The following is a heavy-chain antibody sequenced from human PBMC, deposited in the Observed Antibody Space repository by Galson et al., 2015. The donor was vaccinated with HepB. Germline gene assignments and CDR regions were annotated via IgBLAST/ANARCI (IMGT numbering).Heavy chain of an antibody. CDR1: GGSISSGSYY. D-gene: IGHD4/OR15-4a*01. V-gene: IGHV4-61*02. CDR2: IYTSGST. CDR3: ARDVTAGLVRAVHIDY. Sequence: LTCTVSGGSISSGSYYWSWIRQPAGKRLEWIGRIYTSGSTNYNPSFRSRVSMSLDMSKNQVSLKLRSVTAADTAVYFCARDVTAGLVRAVHIDYWGQGSLATVSS. J-gene: IGHJ4*02.